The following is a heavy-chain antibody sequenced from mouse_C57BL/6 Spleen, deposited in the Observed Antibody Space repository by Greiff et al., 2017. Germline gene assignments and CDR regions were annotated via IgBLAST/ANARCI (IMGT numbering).Heavy chain of an antibody. V-gene: IGHV1-81*01. J-gene: IGHJ2*01. D-gene: IGHD2-4*01. Sequence: VKLMESGAELARPGASVKLSCKASGYTFTSYGISWVKQRTGQGLEWIGEIYTRSGNTYYNEKFKGKATLTADKSSSTEYMDLSSLTSEDSAVYFCARSRDYDQGYYFDYWGQGTTLTVSS. CDR1: GYTFTSYG. CDR2: IYTRSGNT. CDR3: ARSRDYDQGYYFDY.